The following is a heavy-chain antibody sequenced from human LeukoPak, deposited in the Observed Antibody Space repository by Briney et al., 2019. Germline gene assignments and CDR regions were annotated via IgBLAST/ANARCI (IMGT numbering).Heavy chain of an antibody. CDR3: ARDKEYCGGDCSYWYFDL. J-gene: IGHJ2*01. CDR1: RGSISNYY. CDR2: IYSSGST. V-gene: IGHV4-4*07. Sequence: KPSETLSLTCTVSRGSISNYYWSWIRQPAGKGLEWIGRIYSSGSTNYNPSLKSRVTMSLDTSMNQFSLKLSSVTAADTAVYYCARDKEYCGGDCSYWYFDLWGRGTAVTVSS. D-gene: IGHD2-21*02.